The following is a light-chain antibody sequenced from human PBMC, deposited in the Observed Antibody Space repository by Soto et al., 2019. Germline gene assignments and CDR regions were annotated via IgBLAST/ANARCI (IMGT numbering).Light chain of an antibody. Sequence: EIVLTQSPGTLSLSPGERATLSCRASHSVSSSYLAWYQQKPGQAPRLLIYGASSRATGIPDRLSGSGSGTDFTLTISRLEPEDFAVYYCQQYGSSPFTFGPGTKVDIK. J-gene: IGKJ3*01. CDR3: QQYGSSPFT. V-gene: IGKV3-20*01. CDR2: GAS. CDR1: HSVSSSY.